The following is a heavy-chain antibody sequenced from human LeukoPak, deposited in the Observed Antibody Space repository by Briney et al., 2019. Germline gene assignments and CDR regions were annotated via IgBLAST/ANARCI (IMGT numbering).Heavy chain of an antibody. CDR3: ARGSNTVGTTTYFDF. V-gene: IGHV3-48*02. CDR2: ISSSSSTI. CDR1: GFTFSSYS. J-gene: IGHJ4*02. D-gene: IGHD1-26*01. Sequence: GGSLRLSCAASGFTFSSYSMNWVRQAPGKGLEWVSYISSSSSTIYYADSVKGRFSVSRDNAKNSLYLQMNSLRDEDTAVFYCARGSNTVGTTTYFDFWGQGTLVTVSS.